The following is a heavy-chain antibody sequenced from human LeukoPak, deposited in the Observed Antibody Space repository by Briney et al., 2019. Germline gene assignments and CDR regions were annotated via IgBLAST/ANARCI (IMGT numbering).Heavy chain of an antibody. V-gene: IGHV1-46*01. Sequence: GSVKVSCKSSGYNFISYYMHWVRQPPGQGLEWMGIINPSGCTTIYTHKFQGRVTMTSDTSTSTVFMELSSLRSEDTAVYYCARESSPGIGDYGRKNWFDPWGEGTLVIVSS. CDR2: INPSGCTT. D-gene: IGHD4-17*01. CDR1: GYNFISYY. CDR3: ARESSPGIGDYGRKNWFDP. J-gene: IGHJ5*02.